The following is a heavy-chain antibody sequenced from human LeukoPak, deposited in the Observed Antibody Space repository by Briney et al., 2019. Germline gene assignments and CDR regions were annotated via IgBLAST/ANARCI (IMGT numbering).Heavy chain of an antibody. D-gene: IGHD5-18*01. J-gene: IGHJ4*02. CDR3: ARDVQLWEYYFDC. Sequence: ASVKVSCKASGYTFTSYAMHWVRQAPGQRLEWMGWINAGNGNTKYSQKFQGRVTITRDTSASTAYMELSSLRSEDTAVYYCARDVQLWEYYFDCWGQGTLVTVSS. CDR2: INAGNGNT. CDR1: GYTFTSYA. V-gene: IGHV1-3*01.